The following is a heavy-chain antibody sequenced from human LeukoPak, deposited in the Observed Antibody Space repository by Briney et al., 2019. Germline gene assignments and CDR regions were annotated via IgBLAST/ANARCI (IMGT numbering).Heavy chain of an antibody. CDR3: AREGSSGYYLYYYYMDV. CDR1: GGSISSGDYY. D-gene: IGHD3-22*01. V-gene: IGHV4-30-4*08. J-gene: IGHJ6*03. CDR2: IYYSGST. Sequence: PSETLSLTCTVSGGSISSGDYYWSWIRQPPGKGLEWIGYIYYSGSTYYNPSLKGRVTTSVDTSKNQFSLKLSSVTAADTAVYYCAREGSSGYYLYYYYMDVWGKGTTVTVSS.